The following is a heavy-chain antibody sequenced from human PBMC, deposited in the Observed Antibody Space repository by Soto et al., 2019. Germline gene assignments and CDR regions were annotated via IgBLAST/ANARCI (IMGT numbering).Heavy chain of an antibody. J-gene: IGHJ4*02. Sequence: EVQLVESGGGLVQPGGSLRLSCAASGFTFSDHHINWVRQAPGKGLEWVGRSRKKSDSFRTEYAASVKGRFTISRDDSKNSVYLQMNSLKTDDTTVYYCVGVSYWRFVDSGQGTLVTVSS. V-gene: IGHV3-72*01. CDR2: SRKKSDSFRT. CDR3: VGVSYWRFVD. CDR1: GFTFSDHH. D-gene: IGHD2-8*02.